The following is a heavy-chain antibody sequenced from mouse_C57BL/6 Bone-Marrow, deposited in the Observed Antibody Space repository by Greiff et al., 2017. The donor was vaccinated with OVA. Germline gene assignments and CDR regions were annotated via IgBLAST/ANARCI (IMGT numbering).Heavy chain of an antibody. Sequence: QVQLQQPGAELVKPGASVKLSCKASGYTFTSYWMQWVKQRPGQGLEWIGEIDPSDSYTNYNQKFKGKATLTVDTSSSTAYMQLSSLTSEDSAVYYGARSDRGLRRTDHYFDYWGQGTTLTVSS. V-gene: IGHV1-50*01. CDR1: GYTFTSYW. CDR2: IDPSDSYT. J-gene: IGHJ2*01. CDR3: ARSDRGLRRTDHYFDY. D-gene: IGHD2-4*01.